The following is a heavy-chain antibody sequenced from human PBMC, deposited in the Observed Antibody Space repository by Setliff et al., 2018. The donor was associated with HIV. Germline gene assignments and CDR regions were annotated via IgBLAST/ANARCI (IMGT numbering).Heavy chain of an antibody. Sequence: PGGSLRLSCAASGFKFSDYHMTWIRQTPGKGLEWISYISSGSSSILYADSVKGRFTISRDNAKNSLYLQMNSLRIEDTSVYYCARGVRWRGWFDPWGQGTRVTVSS. CDR1: GFKFSDYH. D-gene: IGHD3-16*01. CDR2: ISSGSSSI. J-gene: IGHJ5*02. CDR3: ARGVRWRGWFDP. V-gene: IGHV3-11*04.